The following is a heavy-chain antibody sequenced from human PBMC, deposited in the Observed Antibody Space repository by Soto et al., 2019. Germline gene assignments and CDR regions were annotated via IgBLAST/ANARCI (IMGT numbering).Heavy chain of an antibody. CDR2: ISYDGSNK. V-gene: IGHV3-30*18. J-gene: IGHJ5*02. Sequence: GGSLRLSCAASGFTFSSYGMHWVRQAPGKGLEWVAVISYDGSNKYYADSVKGRFTISRDNTKNTLYLQMNSLRAEDTAVYYCAKALSPSSFDPWGQGTLVTVSS. CDR3: AKALSPSSFDP. D-gene: IGHD3-16*02. CDR1: GFTFSSYG.